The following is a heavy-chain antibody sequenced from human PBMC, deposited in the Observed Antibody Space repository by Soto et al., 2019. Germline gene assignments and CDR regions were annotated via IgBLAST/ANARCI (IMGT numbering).Heavy chain of an antibody. CDR3: AHLITRGAGFDY. V-gene: IGHV2-5*02. J-gene: IGHJ4*02. D-gene: IGHD3-10*01. Sequence: QITLKESGPTLVKPTQTLTLTCTFSGFSLSTSGVGVCWIRQPPGEALEWLALSYWDDDKRYSPSLKSRLTITKDTSKNQEVLTMTDMEPADTATYYCAHLITRGAGFDYWGQGTLVTVSS. CDR1: GFSLSTSGVG. CDR2: SYWDDDK.